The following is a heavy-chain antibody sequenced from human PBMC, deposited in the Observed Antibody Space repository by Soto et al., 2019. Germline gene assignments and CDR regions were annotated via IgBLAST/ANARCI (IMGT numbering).Heavy chain of an antibody. CDR3: AKDAVAQIGVWDWVDP. CDR2: IHGNGGGT. Sequence: EVQLLESEGGLVQPGGSLRLSCAASGDNFRNYAMSWVRQAPGKGLEWVSSIHGNGGGTYYADSVKGRFTVSRDDSKETLYRQLRSLRVDDPALYYCAKDAVAQIGVWDWVDPWGQGTLVTVSS. J-gene: IGHJ5*02. CDR1: GDNFRNYA. V-gene: IGHV3-23*01. D-gene: IGHD3-16*01.